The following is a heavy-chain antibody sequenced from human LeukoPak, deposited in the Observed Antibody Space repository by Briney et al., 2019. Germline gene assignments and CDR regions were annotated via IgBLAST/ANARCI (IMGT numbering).Heavy chain of an antibody. CDR2: ISYDGSNK. CDR1: GFTFSSYG. J-gene: IGHJ4*02. V-gene: IGHV3-30*03. CDR3: ARDRSRNTMGAPYLDY. D-gene: IGHD3-10*01. Sequence: PGRSLRLSCAASGFTFSSYGMHWVRQAPGKGLEWVAVISYDGSNKYYADSVKGRFTISRDNSKNTLYLQMNSLRAEDTAVYYCARDRSRNTMGAPYLDYWGQGTLVTVSS.